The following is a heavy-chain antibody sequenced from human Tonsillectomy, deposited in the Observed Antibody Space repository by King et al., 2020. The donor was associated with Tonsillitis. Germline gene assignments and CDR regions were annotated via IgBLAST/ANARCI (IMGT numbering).Heavy chain of an antibody. Sequence: VQLVESGGNLVQPGGSLRLSCAASGFTFRSYALSWVRQAPGKGLEWVSAISGGGGITYYVDSVKGRFTISRDNSKNTLYLQMNSLRAEDTAVYYCAKDLGGSGSYPLDGGMDVWGQGTTVTVSS. CDR1: GFTFRSYA. D-gene: IGHD3-10*01. J-gene: IGHJ6*02. CDR3: AKDLGGSGSYPLDGGMDV. V-gene: IGHV3-23*04. CDR2: ISGGGGIT.